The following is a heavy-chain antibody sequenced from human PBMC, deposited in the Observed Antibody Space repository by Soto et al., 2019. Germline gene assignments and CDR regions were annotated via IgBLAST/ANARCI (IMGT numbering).Heavy chain of an antibody. Sequence: SETLSLTCTVSGGSISSGGYYWSWVRQHPGKGLEWIGYIYYSGSTYYNPSLKSRVTISVDTSKNQFSLKLSSVTAADTAVYYCARVPGGGYCSGGSCSMIAFDIWGQGTMVTVSS. V-gene: IGHV4-31*03. J-gene: IGHJ3*02. CDR2: IYYSGST. CDR3: ARVPGGGYCSGGSCSMIAFDI. D-gene: IGHD2-15*01. CDR1: GGSISSGGYY.